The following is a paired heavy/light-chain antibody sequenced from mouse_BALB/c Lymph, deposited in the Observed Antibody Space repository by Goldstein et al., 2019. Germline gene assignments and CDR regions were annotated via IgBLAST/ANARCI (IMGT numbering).Heavy chain of an antibody. Sequence: QVQLKESGPGLVAPSQSLSITCTVSGFSLTSYGVHWVRQPPGKGLEWLGVIWAGGSTNYNSALMSRLSISKDNSKSQVFLKMNSLQTDDTAMYYCARDLPYGPLFAYWGQGTLVTVSA. CDR1: GFSLTSYG. CDR3: ARDLPYGPLFAY. D-gene: IGHD1-1*01. V-gene: IGHV2-9*02. J-gene: IGHJ3*01. CDR2: IWAGGST.
Light chain of an antibody. CDR1: KSLLHSNGNTY. CDR2: RMS. J-gene: IGKJ4*01. V-gene: IGKV2-137*01. Sequence: DIVMTQAAPSVPVTPGESVSISCRSSKSLLHSNGNTYLYWFLQRPGQSPQLLIYRMSNLASGVPDRFSGSGSGTAFTLRISRVEAEDVGVYYCMQHLEYPFTFGSGTKLEIK. CDR3: MQHLEYPFT.